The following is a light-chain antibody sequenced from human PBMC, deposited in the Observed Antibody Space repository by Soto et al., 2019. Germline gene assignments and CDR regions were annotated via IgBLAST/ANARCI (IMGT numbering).Light chain of an antibody. Sequence: QSALTQPASVSGSPGQSITISCTGTSSDVGGYNYVSWYQQHPGKAPKLMIYDVSNRPSGVSNRFSGSKSGNTASLTISGLQAEDEADYYCRSYTSTSLHVFATATKLTVL. CDR2: DVS. V-gene: IGLV2-14*01. CDR1: SSDVGGYNY. J-gene: IGLJ1*01. CDR3: RSYTSTSLHV.